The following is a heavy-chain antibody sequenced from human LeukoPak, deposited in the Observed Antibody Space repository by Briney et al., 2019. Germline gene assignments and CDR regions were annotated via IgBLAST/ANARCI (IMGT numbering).Heavy chain of an antibody. CDR2: IIPIFGTA. CDR1: GGTFSSYA. Sequence: ASVKLSCKASGGTFSSYAISWVRQAPGQGLEWMGGIIPIFGTANYAQKFQGRVTITADESTSTAYMELSSLRSEDTAVYYCAREATSSSWYVNWFDPWGQGTLVTVSS. D-gene: IGHD6-13*01. CDR3: AREATSSSWYVNWFDP. V-gene: IGHV1-69*13. J-gene: IGHJ5*02.